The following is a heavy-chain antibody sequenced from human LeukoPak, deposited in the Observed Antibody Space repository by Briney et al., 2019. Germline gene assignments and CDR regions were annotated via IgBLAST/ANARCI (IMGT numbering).Heavy chain of an antibody. Sequence: PGGSLGLSCTASGFTFTSYGMHWVRQAPGKGLEWVAFIRSDGNKFYADSLKGRFTVSRDNSRNNVYLQMNSLRIEDTAVYHCARDTGDYYDSSGHYYAGWFDPWGQGTLVTVSS. J-gene: IGHJ5*02. D-gene: IGHD3-22*01. CDR1: GFTFTSYG. V-gene: IGHV3-30*02. CDR2: IRSDGNK. CDR3: ARDTGDYYDSSGHYYAGWFDP.